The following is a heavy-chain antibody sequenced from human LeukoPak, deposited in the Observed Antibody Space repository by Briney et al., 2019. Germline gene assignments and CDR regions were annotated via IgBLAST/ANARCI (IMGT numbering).Heavy chain of an antibody. CDR3: AKAGGYRYYFDY. CDR1: GFTFSSYA. Sequence: GRSLRLPCAASGFTFSSYAMSWVRQAPGKGLEWVSAISGSGGSTYYADSVKGRFTISRDNSKNTLYLQMNSLRAEDTAVYYCAKAGGYRYYFDYWGQGTLVTVSS. V-gene: IGHV3-23*01. J-gene: IGHJ4*02. D-gene: IGHD3-22*01. CDR2: ISGSGGST.